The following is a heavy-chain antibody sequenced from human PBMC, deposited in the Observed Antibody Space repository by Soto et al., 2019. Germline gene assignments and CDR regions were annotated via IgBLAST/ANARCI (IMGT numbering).Heavy chain of an antibody. V-gene: IGHV4-39*01. CDR1: GSSISSSSYY. Sequence: PSETLSLTCTVSGSSISSSSYYWGWIRQPPGKGLEWIGSIYYSGSTNYNPSLKSRVTISVDTSKNQFSLKLSSVTAADTAVYYCARIRTYYDFWSGRQSNYFDYWGQGTLVTVSS. CDR3: ARIRTYYDFWSGRQSNYFDY. D-gene: IGHD3-3*01. CDR2: IYYSGST. J-gene: IGHJ4*02.